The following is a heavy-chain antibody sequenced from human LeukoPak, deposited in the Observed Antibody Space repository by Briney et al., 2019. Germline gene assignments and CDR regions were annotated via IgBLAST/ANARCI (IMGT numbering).Heavy chain of an antibody. CDR3: AREGSSYDSNDTMGTY. D-gene: IGHD3-22*01. V-gene: IGHV3-7*01. CDR1: GFTFSNYY. CDR2: IKQDGRDK. J-gene: IGHJ4*02. Sequence: PGGSLRLSCSASGFTFSNYYMSWVRQAPGKGLEWVANIKQDGRDKFYVDSVKGRFTISRDNARNSLYLQMNSLRADDTAVYYCAREGSSYDSNDTMGTYWGQGTLVTVSS.